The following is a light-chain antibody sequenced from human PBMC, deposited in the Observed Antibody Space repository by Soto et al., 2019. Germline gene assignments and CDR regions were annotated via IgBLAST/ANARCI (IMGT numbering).Light chain of an antibody. Sequence: QSVLTQPPSASGTPGQRVTISCSGSTSNIGRNFVYWYQQLPGTAPKLLIYTNDQRPSGVSNRYSGSKSGNSASLTISGLQADDEADYYCCSLTTSHTYVFGSGTKLTVL. V-gene: IGLV1-47*01. J-gene: IGLJ1*01. CDR1: TSNIGRNF. CDR3: CSLTTSHTYV. CDR2: TND.